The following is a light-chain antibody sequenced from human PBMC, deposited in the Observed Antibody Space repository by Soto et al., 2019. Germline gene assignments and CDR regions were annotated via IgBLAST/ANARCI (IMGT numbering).Light chain of an antibody. V-gene: IGKV4-1*01. Sequence: DIVMTQSPDSLAVSLGERATINCKYSQSVLSSSNNKNYLAWYQHKPGQPPKLLIFWASTRESGVPDRLSGSGSGTDFTLTISSLQADDVAVYYCQQYYSAPYTFGQGTKLEIK. CDR2: WAS. CDR3: QQYYSAPYT. CDR1: QSVLSSSNNKNY. J-gene: IGKJ2*01.